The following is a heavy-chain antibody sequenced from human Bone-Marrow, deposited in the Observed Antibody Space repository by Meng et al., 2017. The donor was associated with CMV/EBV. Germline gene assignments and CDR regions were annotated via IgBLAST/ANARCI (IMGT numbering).Heavy chain of an antibody. CDR1: GGSISSYY. D-gene: IGHD4-11*01. CDR2: IYYSGST. CDR3: AREKVNYGMDV. Sequence: GSLRLSCTVSGGSISSYYWSWIRQPPGKGLEWIGYIYYSGSTNYNPSLKSRVTISVDTSKNQFSLKLSTVTAADTAVYYCAREKVNYGMDVWGQGTTVTFAS. V-gene: IGHV4-59*01. J-gene: IGHJ6*02.